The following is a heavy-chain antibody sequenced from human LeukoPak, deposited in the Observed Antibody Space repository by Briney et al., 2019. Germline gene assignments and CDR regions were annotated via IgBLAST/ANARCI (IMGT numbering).Heavy chain of an antibody. CDR3: ARDGDYNDYVWGSYRGGYFDY. CDR1: GFIFSSYE. J-gene: IGHJ4*02. V-gene: IGHV3-48*03. D-gene: IGHD3-16*02. CDR2: ISSSDSTI. Sequence: GGPLRLSCAASGFIFSSYEMNWVRQAPGKGLEWISYISSSDSTIYYADSVKGRFTISRDNAKNSLYLQMNSLRAEDSAVYYCARDGDYNDYVWGSYRGGYFDYWGQGTLVTVSS.